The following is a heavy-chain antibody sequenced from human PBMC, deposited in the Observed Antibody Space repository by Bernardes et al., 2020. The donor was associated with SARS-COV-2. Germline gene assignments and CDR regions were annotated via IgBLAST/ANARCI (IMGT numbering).Heavy chain of an antibody. Sequence: GGSLRLSCAASGFTVSSNYMSWVRQAPGKGLEWVSVIYSGGSTYYADSVKGRFTISRHNSKNTLYLQMNSLRAEDTAVYYCASGYSGYEGDYYYYYGMDVWGQGTTVTVSS. D-gene: IGHD5-12*01. V-gene: IGHV3-53*04. CDR3: ASGYSGYEGDYYYYYGMDV. J-gene: IGHJ6*02. CDR1: GFTVSSNY. CDR2: IYSGGST.